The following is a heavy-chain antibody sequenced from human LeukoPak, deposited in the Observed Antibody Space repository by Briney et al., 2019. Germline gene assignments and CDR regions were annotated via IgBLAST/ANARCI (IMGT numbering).Heavy chain of an antibody. CDR2: ISAYNGNT. J-gene: IGHJ5*02. Sequence: GASVKVSCKASGYTFTSYGISWVRQAPGQGLEWMGWISAYNGNTNYAQKLQGRVTMTTDTSTSTAYMELSSLRSEDTAVYYCATVFVSSKRFSVRYNWFDPWGQGTLVTVSS. CDR3: ATVFVSSKRFSVRYNWFDP. V-gene: IGHV1-18*01. D-gene: IGHD6-13*01. CDR1: GYTFTSYG.